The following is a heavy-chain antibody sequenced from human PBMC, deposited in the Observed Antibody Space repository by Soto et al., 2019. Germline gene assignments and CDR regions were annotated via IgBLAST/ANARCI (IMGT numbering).Heavy chain of an antibody. Sequence: SETLSLTCAVSGGSISSSNWWSWVRQPPGKGLEWIGEIYHSGSTNYNPSLKSRVTISVDKSKNQFSLKLSSVTAADTAVYYCARDLVRGVITSLHWFDPWGQGTLVNVSS. CDR3: ARDLVRGVITSLHWFDP. CDR2: IYHSGST. V-gene: IGHV4-4*02. D-gene: IGHD3-10*01. J-gene: IGHJ5*02. CDR1: GGSISSSNW.